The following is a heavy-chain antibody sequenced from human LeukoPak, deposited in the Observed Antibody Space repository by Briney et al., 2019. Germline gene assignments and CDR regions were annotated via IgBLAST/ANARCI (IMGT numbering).Heavy chain of an antibody. CDR1: GGFISSNY. D-gene: IGHD2-2*01. CDR2: IYYSGST. J-gene: IGHJ5*02. V-gene: IGHV4-59*01. Sequence: PSETLSLTCTVSGGFISSNYWSWIRLPPGKGLEWIGYIYYSGSTNYNPSLKSRVTISVDTSKNQFSLKLSSVTAADTAVYYCARWIVVVPAAVNWFDPWGQGTLVTVSS. CDR3: ARWIVVVPAAVNWFDP.